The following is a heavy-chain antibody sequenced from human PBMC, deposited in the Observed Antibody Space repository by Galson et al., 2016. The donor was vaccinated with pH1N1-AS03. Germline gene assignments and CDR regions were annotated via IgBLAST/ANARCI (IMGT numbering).Heavy chain of an antibody. D-gene: IGHD5-12*01. Sequence: SLRLSCAASEFTFSIYHMSWVRQAPGKGLEWVSYINSRSDTIYYADSVKGRFTISRGNAKNSLYLQMSGLRDDDTAVYYCARDSGYGGTFDNWGQGALVTVSS. J-gene: IGHJ4*02. V-gene: IGHV3-48*02. CDR3: ARDSGYGGTFDN. CDR2: INSRSDTI. CDR1: EFTFSIYH.